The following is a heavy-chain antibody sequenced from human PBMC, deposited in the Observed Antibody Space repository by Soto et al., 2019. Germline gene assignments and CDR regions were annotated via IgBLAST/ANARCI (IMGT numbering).Heavy chain of an antibody. CDR2: INHSGST. Sequence: PSETLSLTCAVYGGSFSGYYWSWIRQPPGKGLEWIGEINHSGSTNYNPSLKSRVTISVDTSKNQFSLKLSSVTAADTAVYYCARGRRQYSVLTGYYFLEPTRWFDPWGQGTLVTVS. CDR1: GGSFSGYY. J-gene: IGHJ5*02. D-gene: IGHD3-9*01. CDR3: ARGRRQYSVLTGYYFLEPTRWFDP. V-gene: IGHV4-34*01.